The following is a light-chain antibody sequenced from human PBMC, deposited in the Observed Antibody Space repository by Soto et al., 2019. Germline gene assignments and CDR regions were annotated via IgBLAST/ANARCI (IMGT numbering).Light chain of an antibody. CDR2: RDN. V-gene: IGLV1-47*01. CDR1: SSNIGSNY. J-gene: IGLJ3*02. Sequence: QSVLTQPTAASGTPGQRVTISCSGGSSNIGSNYVYWYQQLPGTAPKLLIYRDNQRPSGVPERLFGSKSGTSASLAITGLRSDDEADYYCAACDDSLNIWVFGGGTKVTVL. CDR3: AACDDSLNIWV.